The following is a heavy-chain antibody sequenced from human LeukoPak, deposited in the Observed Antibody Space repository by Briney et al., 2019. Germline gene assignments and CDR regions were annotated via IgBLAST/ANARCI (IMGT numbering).Heavy chain of an antibody. V-gene: IGHV4-4*07. D-gene: IGHD6-13*01. Sequence: RSETLSLTRIVSGGSISSYYWSWIRQPAGGGLEWIGRIYTSGSTNYNPSLKSRVTMSVDKSKNQFSLKLSSVTAADTAVYYCARGVSSSWHVGNWCDPWGQGTLVTVSS. CDR1: GGSISSYY. J-gene: IGHJ5*02. CDR3: ARGVSSSWHVGNWCDP. CDR2: IYTSGST.